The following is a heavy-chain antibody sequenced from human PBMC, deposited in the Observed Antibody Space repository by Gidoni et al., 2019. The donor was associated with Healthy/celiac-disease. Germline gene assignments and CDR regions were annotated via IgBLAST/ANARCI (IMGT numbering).Heavy chain of an antibody. V-gene: IGHV3-30-3*01. CDR1: GFTFSSYA. Sequence: QVQLVESGGGVVQPGRSLRLSGAASGFTFSSYAMHWVRQAPGKGLEWGAVIAYDGSNKYYADSVKGRFTISRDNSKNTLYLQMSSLRAEDTAVYYCARDSSSWYARRDWFDPWGQGTLVTVSS. D-gene: IGHD6-13*01. CDR2: IAYDGSNK. J-gene: IGHJ5*02. CDR3: ARDSSSWYARRDWFDP.